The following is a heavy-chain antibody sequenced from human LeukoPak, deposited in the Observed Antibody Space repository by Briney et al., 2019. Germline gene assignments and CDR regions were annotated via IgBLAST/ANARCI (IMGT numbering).Heavy chain of an antibody. Sequence: PGGSLRLSCAASGFTFSRHWMSWVRQAPGKGLEWVAHIRQDGNWRHHEDSAEGRFTISRDNAKNSLYLQMNSLRVEDTAVYYCARFGDPSTTLDYWGQGTRVTVSS. V-gene: IGHV3-7*01. CDR2: IRQDGNWR. CDR1: GFTFSRHW. CDR3: ARFGDPSTTLDY. J-gene: IGHJ4*02. D-gene: IGHD3-16*01.